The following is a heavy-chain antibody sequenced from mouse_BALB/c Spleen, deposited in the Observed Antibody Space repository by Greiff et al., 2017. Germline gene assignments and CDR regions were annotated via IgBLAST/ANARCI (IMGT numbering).Heavy chain of an antibody. CDR2: INPNNGGT. V-gene: IGHV1-18*01. J-gene: IGHJ1*01. Sequence: EVQVVESGPELVKPGASVKISCKTSGYTFTEYTMHWVKQSHGKSLEWIGGINPNNGGTSYNQKFKGKATLTVDKSSSTAYMELRSLTSEDSAVYYCARLGSLYSLWYFDVWGAGTTVTVSS. D-gene: IGHD1-1*01. CDR3: ARLGSLYSLWYFDV. CDR1: GYTFTEYT.